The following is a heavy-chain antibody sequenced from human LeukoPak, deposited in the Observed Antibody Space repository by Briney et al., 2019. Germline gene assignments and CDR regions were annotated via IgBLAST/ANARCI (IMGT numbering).Heavy chain of an antibody. CDR3: ARATAGSPNKYYYYYYYMDV. D-gene: IGHD4-11*01. J-gene: IGHJ6*03. CDR1: GGPVSGYY. V-gene: IGHV4-59*08. CDR2: IYYSGTT. Sequence: SETLSLTCTVSGGPVSGYYWSWIRQPPGKGLEWIGYIYYSGTTIHNPSLKSRLTISLGTSKNQFSLNLSSVTAADTAVYYCARATAGSPNKYYYYYYYMDVWGKGTTVTVSS.